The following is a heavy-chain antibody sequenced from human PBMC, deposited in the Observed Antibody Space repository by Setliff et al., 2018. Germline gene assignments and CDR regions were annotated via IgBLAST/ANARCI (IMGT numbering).Heavy chain of an antibody. J-gene: IGHJ4*02. V-gene: IGHV4-38-2*01. D-gene: IGHD3-22*01. CDR3: ARQSHYYDSSGLDY. CDR2: IYHSGST. Sequence: SETLSLTCAVSGYSISSGYYWGWIRQPPGKELEWIGSIYHSGSTYYNPSLKSRVTISVDTSKNQFSLKLSSVTAADTAVYYCARQSHYYDSSGLDYWGQGTRVTVAS. CDR1: GYSISSGYY.